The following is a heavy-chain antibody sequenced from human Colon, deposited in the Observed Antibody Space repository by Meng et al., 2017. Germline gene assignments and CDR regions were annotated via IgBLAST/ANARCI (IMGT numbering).Heavy chain of an antibody. Sequence: GGSLRLSCEVSGFVFRSYWMGWVSQAPGKGLEWVANIKQDGSETSYVGSVEGRFTISRDNAKNSLYLQLNNMRAEDTAVYYCVRLGGYSYGYFDYWGQGTLVTVSS. V-gene: IGHV3-7*01. CDR2: IKQDGSET. CDR1: GFVFRSYW. D-gene: IGHD5-18*01. CDR3: VRLGGYSYGYFDY. J-gene: IGHJ4*02.